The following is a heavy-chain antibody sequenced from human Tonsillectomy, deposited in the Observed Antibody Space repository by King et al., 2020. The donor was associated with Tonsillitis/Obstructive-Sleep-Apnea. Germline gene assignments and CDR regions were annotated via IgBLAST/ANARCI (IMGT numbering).Heavy chain of an antibody. Sequence: VQLQESGPGLVKPSGTLSLTCAVSGGSISSSNWGSWVRQPPGKGLEWIVEIYHSGSTNYNPSIKSLVTISVDKSKNQFSVKLSFVTAADTAVYYCARMGCSSTSCFPKGVYYYMDVWGKGTTVTVSS. V-gene: IGHV4-4*02. CDR2: IYHSGST. CDR3: ARMGCSSTSCFPKGVYYYMDV. J-gene: IGHJ6*03. D-gene: IGHD2-2*01. CDR1: GGSISSSNW.